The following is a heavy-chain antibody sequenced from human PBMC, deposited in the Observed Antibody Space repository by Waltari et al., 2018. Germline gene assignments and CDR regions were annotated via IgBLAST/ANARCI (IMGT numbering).Heavy chain of an antibody. V-gene: IGHV3-74*01. J-gene: IGHJ2*01. Sequence: EVQLVESGGGLVQPGGSLRLSCAASGFTYSVYWMHWVRQAPGKGLVWVSRSNSDGSSTSYADSVKGRFTISKDNAKNTVYLQINSLRAEDTAIYYCARGARRTSVTTGWWYFDVWGRGTLVTVSS. CDR1: GFTYSVYW. CDR3: ARGARRTSVTTGWWYFDV. CDR2: SNSDGSST. D-gene: IGHD4-17*01.